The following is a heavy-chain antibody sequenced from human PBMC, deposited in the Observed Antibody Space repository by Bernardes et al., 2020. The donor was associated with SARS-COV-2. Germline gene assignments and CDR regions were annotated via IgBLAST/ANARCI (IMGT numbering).Heavy chain of an antibody. CDR3: ARPYTYYYDSSGYYDY. Sequence: ASVKVSCKASGYTFTSYGISWVRQAPGQGLEWMGWISAYNGNTNYAQKLQGRVTMTTDTSTSTAYMELRSLRSDDTAVYYCARPYTYYYDSSGYYDYWGQGTLVTVSS. V-gene: IGHV1-18*01. J-gene: IGHJ4*02. CDR2: ISAYNGNT. D-gene: IGHD3-22*01. CDR1: GYTFTSYG.